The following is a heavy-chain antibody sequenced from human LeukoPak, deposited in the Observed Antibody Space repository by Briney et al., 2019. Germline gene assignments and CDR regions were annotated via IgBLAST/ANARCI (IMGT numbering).Heavy chain of an antibody. CDR2: ISSSSSTI. J-gene: IGHJ4*02. V-gene: IGHV3-48*01. Sequence: QSGGSLRLSCAASGFTFSSYSMNWVRQAPGKGLEWVSYISSSSSTIYYADSVKGRFTISRDNSKNTLYLQMSSLRAEDTAVYHCVKRVGAGGHYYHHWGQGTLVTVSS. CDR3: VKRVGAGGHYYHH. CDR1: GFTFSSYS. D-gene: IGHD2-15*01.